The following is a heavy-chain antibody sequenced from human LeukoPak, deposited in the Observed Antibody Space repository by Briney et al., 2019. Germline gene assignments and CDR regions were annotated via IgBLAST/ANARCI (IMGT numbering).Heavy chain of an antibody. CDR2: IIGSSGDT. CDR3: AKGAYDYIEMGYFDD. Sequence: GGPLRLSCAASGFRFSNFAMSWVRQAPGKGLEWVSLIIGSSGDTLYADSVKGRFTISRDISKNRLYLQMNSLRAEDTALYYCAKGAYDYIEMGYFDDWGQGTLVTVSS. V-gene: IGHV3-23*01. CDR1: GFRFSNFA. D-gene: IGHD5-12*01. J-gene: IGHJ4*02.